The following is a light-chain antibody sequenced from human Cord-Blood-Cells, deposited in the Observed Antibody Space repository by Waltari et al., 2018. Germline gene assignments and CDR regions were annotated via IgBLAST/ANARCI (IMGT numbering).Light chain of an antibody. CDR3: QQYNSYSWT. CDR2: DAS. V-gene: IGKV1-5*01. Sequence: DIQMTQSPSTLSASVGDRVTITCRASQSISSRLAWYQQKPGKAPKLLIYDASRLESGVPSRFSGSGSGTEFTLTSSSLQPDDFATYYCQQYNSYSWTFGQGTKVEIK. CDR1: QSISSR. J-gene: IGKJ1*01.